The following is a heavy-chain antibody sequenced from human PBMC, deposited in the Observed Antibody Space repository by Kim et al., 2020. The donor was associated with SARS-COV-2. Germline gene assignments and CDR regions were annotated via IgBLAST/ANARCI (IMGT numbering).Heavy chain of an antibody. D-gene: IGHD3-10*02. CDR1: GFGFSDHY. V-gene: IGHV3-72*01. CDR2: IKDKANSYSA. J-gene: IGHJ4*02. Sequence: GGSLRLSCAASGFGFSDHYIDWVRQAPGKGLEWVGRIKDKANSYSAAYAAPVKGRFTIPRDDSKNLLYLQMNSLMTADTAVYYCGRSVFASYDYRCQGT. CDR3: GRSVFASYDY.